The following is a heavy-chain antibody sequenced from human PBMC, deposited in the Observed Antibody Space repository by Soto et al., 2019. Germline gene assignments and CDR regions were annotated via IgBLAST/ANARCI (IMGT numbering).Heavy chain of an antibody. CDR1: GGTFSSYA. Sequence: SVKVSCKASGGTFSSYAISWVRQAPGQGLEWMGGIIPIFGTANYAQRFQGRVTITADKSTSTAYMELSSLRSEDTAVYYCARTHDSSGPGAFDIWGQGTMVT. CDR3: ARTHDSSGPGAFDI. D-gene: IGHD3-22*01. CDR2: IIPIFGTA. J-gene: IGHJ3*02. V-gene: IGHV1-69*06.